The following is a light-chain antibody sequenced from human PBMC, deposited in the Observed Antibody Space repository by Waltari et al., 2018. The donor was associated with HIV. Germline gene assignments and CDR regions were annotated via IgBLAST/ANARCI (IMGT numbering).Light chain of an antibody. V-gene: IGLV2-23*02. CDR1: SSDVGNYNV. CDR2: EVS. J-gene: IGLJ1*01. Sequence: QSALTQPASVSGSPGQSITISCTGTSSDVGNYNVVSWYQQHPGKASKLMIYEVSKRPSGVSNRFSGSKSGNTASLTISGLQAEDEADYYCCSYAGSSTHVFGTGTKVTVL. CDR3: CSYAGSSTHV.